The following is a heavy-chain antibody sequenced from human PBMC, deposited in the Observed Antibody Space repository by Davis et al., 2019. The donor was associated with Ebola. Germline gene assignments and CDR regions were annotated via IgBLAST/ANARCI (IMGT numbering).Heavy chain of an antibody. D-gene: IGHD3-22*01. V-gene: IGHV3-23*01. CDR3: AKGDRVIYYYDSSDDY. J-gene: IGHJ4*02. CDR1: GFTFSSYA. CDR2: ISGSGGNT. Sequence: GGSLRLSCAASGFTFSSYAMSWVRRAPGKGLEWVSSISGSGGNTYYADSVKGRFTISRDNSKSTLYLQMNTLRAEDTAVYYCAKGDRVIYYYDSSDDYWGQGTLVTVSS.